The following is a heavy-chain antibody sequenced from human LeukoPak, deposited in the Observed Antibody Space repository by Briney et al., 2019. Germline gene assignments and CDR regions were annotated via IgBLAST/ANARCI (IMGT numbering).Heavy chain of an antibody. D-gene: IGHD6-25*01. CDR2: VHHTGSR. Sequence: PSETLSLTCTVSGASISSYYWSWIRQSPGKGLEWIGNVHHTGSRSYNPSLKSRVTISLDRDKSQFSLKLTSVTAADTAVYYCARERATSGRCRFDFWGQGALVTVSS. J-gene: IGHJ4*02. CDR1: GASISSYY. CDR3: ARERATSGRCRFDF. V-gene: IGHV4-59*01.